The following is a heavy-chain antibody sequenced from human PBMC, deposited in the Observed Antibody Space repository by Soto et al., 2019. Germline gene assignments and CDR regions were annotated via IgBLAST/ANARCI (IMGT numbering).Heavy chain of an antibody. CDR3: TTNYYDTSGYDNWFDP. D-gene: IGHD3-22*01. CDR2: IRSKAYGGTT. CDR1: GFTFGDYA. J-gene: IGHJ5*02. V-gene: IGHV3-49*03. Sequence: GGSLRLSCTASGFTFGDYAMSWFRQAPGKGLEWVGFIRSKAYGGTTVYAASVKGRFTISRDDSKSIAYLQMNSLKTEDTAVYYCTTNYYDTSGYDNWFDPWGQGTLVTVSP.